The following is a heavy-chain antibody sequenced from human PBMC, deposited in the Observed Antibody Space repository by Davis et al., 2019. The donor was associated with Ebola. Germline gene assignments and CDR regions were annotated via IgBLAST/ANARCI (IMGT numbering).Heavy chain of an antibody. CDR3: AGTYLGRRFRYCSSTSCYNRCRECWFDP. Sequence: MPGGSLRLSCAVYGGSFSGYYWSWIRQPPGKGLEWIGEINHSGSTNYNPSLKSRVTISVDTSKNQFSLKLSSVTAADTAVYYCAGTYLGRRFRYCSSTSCYNRCRECWFDPWGQGTLVTVSS. D-gene: IGHD2-2*02. V-gene: IGHV4-34*01. CDR2: INHSGST. J-gene: IGHJ5*02. CDR1: GGSFSGYY.